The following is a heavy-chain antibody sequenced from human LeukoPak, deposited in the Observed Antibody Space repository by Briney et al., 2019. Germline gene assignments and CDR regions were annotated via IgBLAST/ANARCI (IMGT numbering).Heavy chain of an antibody. J-gene: IGHJ2*01. Sequence: GASVKVSCETSGYSFTGFYIHWVRQAPGQGLEWMGWINPNSGDTYLIRKLQGRVTLTGDASISTAYMEMTSLKSDDTAFYYCARDTETGARLGWYFDLWGRGTLVSVSS. CDR3: ARDTETGARLGWYFDL. CDR2: INPNSGDT. CDR1: GYSFTGFY. D-gene: IGHD4-17*01. V-gene: IGHV1-2*02.